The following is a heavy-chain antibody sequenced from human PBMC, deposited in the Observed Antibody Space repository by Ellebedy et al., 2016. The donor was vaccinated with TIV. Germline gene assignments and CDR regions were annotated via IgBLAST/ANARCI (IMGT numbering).Heavy chain of an antibody. Sequence: GESLKISCAASGFTFSDYYMSWIRQAPGKGLEWVSYISSSGSTIYYADSVKGRFTISRDNAKNSLYLQMNSLRAEDTALYYCAKGWSHPWSFDYWGQGTLVTVSS. J-gene: IGHJ4*02. D-gene: IGHD3-3*01. CDR3: AKGWSHPWSFDY. CDR2: ISSSGSTI. V-gene: IGHV3-11*01. CDR1: GFTFSDYY.